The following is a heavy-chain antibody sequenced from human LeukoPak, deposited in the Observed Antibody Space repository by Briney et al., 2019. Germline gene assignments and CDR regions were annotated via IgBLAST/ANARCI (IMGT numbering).Heavy chain of an antibody. CDR1: RYSFTSYW. Sequence: GESLQISSHGSRYSFTSYWIVWVRQMPGKGLEWMGIINPRDSDTRYSPSFQGQVTMSADKSISNAYLQWSSLKASDTGIYYCARQGGPKVSNDCWGQGTLVTVSS. CDR3: ARQGGPKVSNDC. CDR2: INPRDSDT. J-gene: IGHJ4*02. D-gene: IGHD2-8*01. V-gene: IGHV5-51*01.